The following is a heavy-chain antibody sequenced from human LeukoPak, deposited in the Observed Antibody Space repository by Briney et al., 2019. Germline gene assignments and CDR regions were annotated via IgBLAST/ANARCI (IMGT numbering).Heavy chain of an antibody. J-gene: IGHJ6*02. D-gene: IGHD4-17*01. CDR3: ARPQGAYGDQTQPYYYYYGMDV. Sequence: PGGSLRLSCAASGFTFSSYSMNWVRQAPGKGLEWVSSISSSSSYIYYADSVKGRFTISRDNAKNSLYLQMNSLRAEDTAVYYCARPQGAYGDQTQPYYYYYGMDVWGQGTTVTVSS. CDR2: ISSSSSYI. V-gene: IGHV3-21*01. CDR1: GFTFSSYS.